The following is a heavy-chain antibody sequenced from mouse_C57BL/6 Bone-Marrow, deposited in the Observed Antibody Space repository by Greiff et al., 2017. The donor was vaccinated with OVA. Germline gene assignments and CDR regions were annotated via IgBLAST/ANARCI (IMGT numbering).Heavy chain of an antibody. D-gene: IGHD1-1*01. CDR3: ARGTVVATRYFDV. J-gene: IGHJ1*03. CDR2: INPGSGGT. Sequence: QVQLQQSGAELVRPGTSVKVSCKASGYAFTNYLIEWVKQRPGQGLEWIGVINPGSGGTNYNEKFKGKATLTADKSSSTAYMQLSSLTSEDSAVSFCARGTVVATRYFDVWGTGTTVTVSS. V-gene: IGHV1-54*01. CDR1: GYAFTNYL.